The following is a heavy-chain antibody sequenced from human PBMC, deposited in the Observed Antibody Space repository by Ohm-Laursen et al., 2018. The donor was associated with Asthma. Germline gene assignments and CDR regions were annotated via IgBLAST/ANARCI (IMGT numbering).Heavy chain of an antibody. J-gene: IGHJ6*02. CDR2: ISSTGGST. CDR3: ARDGGSYWVDV. CDR1: KFTFSNYA. Sequence: SLRLSCAASKFTFSNYAMNWVRQPPGKGLEWVSEISSTGGSTDYADSVKGRFTTSRDNSKSTMYLQMNSLRTEDTAVYYCARDGGSYWVDVWGQGTTVTVSS. D-gene: IGHD1-26*01. V-gene: IGHV3-23*01.